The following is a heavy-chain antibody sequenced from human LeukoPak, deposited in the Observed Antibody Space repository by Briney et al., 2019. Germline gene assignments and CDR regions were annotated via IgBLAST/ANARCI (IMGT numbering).Heavy chain of an antibody. V-gene: IGHV3-23*01. Sequence: GGSLRLSCAASGFTFSSYAMSWVRQAPGKGLEWVSAISGSGGSTYYADSVKGRFTISGDNSKNTLYLQMNSLRAEDTAVYYCAKTYYYGSGSPSRGNYWGQGTLVTVSS. CDR2: ISGSGGST. D-gene: IGHD3-10*01. J-gene: IGHJ4*02. CDR1: GFTFSSYA. CDR3: AKTYYYGSGSPSRGNY.